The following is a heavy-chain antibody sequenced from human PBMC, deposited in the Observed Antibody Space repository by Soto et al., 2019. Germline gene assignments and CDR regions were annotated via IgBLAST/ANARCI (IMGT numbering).Heavy chain of an antibody. Sequence: ASVKVSCKTSGYTFTNYDINWVRQTTGQGLEWMGWMNPDTGDTGYAQKFQGRVTLTSNTSTNTGYMELSSLRSEDTAVYYCAGEREQRFWFGSWGQRALGTVSS. V-gene: IGHV1-8*01. CDR3: AGEREQRFWFGS. CDR1: GYTFTNYD. J-gene: IGHJ4*02. D-gene: IGHD3-3*01. CDR2: MNPDTGDT.